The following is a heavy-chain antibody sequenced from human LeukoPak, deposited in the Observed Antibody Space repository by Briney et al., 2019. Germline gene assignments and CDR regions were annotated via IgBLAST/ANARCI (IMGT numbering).Heavy chain of an antibody. CDR3: VTYYYDSSAKYFQH. D-gene: IGHD3-22*01. J-gene: IGHJ1*01. CDR2: ISSSSSTI. CDR1: GFTFSSYE. V-gene: IGHV3-48*01. Sequence: PGGSLRLSCAASGFTFSSYEMNWVRQAPGKGLEWVSYISSSSSTIYYADSVKGRFTISRDNAKNSLYLQMNSLRAEDTAVYYCVTYYYDSSAKYFQHWGQGTLVTVSS.